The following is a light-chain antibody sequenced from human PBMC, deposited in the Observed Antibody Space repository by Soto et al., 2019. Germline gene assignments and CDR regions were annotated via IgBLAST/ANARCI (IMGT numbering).Light chain of an antibody. CDR3: QQRSVWPRT. CDR2: DAS. CDR1: EGVGTY. J-gene: IGKJ1*01. Sequence: DIVLTQSPATLSLSPGERATLSCRASEGVGTYLAWYQQKPGQPPRLLIYDASTRASGIPARFSGSGSGTDFILTISSLEPEDFAVYYCQQRSVWPRTFGQGTKVESK. V-gene: IGKV3D-11*01.